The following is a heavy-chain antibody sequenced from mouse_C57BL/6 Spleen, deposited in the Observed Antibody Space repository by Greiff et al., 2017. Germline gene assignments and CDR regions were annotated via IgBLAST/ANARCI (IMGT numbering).Heavy chain of an antibody. CDR1: GYTFTSYW. V-gene: IGHV1-50*01. Sequence: QVQLKQPGAELVKPGASVKLSCKASGYTFTSYWMQWVKQRPGQGLEWIGEIDPSDSYTNYNQKFKGKATLTVDTSSSTAYMQLSSLTSEDSAVYYCAGGYYAMDYWGQGTSVTVSS. CDR2: IDPSDSYT. CDR3: AGGYYAMDY. J-gene: IGHJ4*01.